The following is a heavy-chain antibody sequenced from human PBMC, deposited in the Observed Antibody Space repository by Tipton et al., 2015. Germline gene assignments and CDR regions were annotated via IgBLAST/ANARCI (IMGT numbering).Heavy chain of an antibody. CDR2: ISHSGNT. D-gene: IGHD3-9*01. CDR1: AYSISSDYY. CDR3: ACQDYDSLTRDYQPVDD. Sequence: TLSLTCAVSAYSISSDYYWGWIRQPPGKGLEWIGSISHSGNTYYNPSLKSRVTMSRDTSKNQFSLKLTSVTAADTAVYYCACQDYDSLTRDYQPVDDWGQGTLVTVSS. J-gene: IGHJ4*02. V-gene: IGHV4-38-2*01.